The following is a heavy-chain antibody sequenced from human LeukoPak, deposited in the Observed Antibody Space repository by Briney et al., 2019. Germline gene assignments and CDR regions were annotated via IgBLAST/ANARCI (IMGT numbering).Heavy chain of an antibody. CDR3: AKSGSYSYYYYYGMDV. J-gene: IGHJ6*02. V-gene: IGHV3-23*01. D-gene: IGHD1-26*01. CDR1: GFTFSSYA. CDR2: ISGSGGST. Sequence: GGSLRLSCAASGFTFSSYAMSWVRQAPGKGLEWVSAISGSGGSTYYADSVKGRFTISRDNSKNTLYLQMNSLRAEDTAVYYCAKSGSYSYYYYYGMDVWGQGTTVTVSS.